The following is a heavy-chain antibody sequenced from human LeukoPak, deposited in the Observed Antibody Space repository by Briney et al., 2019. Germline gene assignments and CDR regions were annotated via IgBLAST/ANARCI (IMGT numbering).Heavy chain of an antibody. V-gene: IGHV4-39*01. Sequence: TLSLTCTVSGGSISSSSYYWGWIRQPPGKGLEWIGSIYYSGSTYYNPSLKSRVTISVDTSKNQFSLKLSSVTAADTAVYYCARLSSYSSRNWGQGTLVTVSS. CDR3: ARLSSYSSRN. CDR1: GGSISSSSYY. J-gene: IGHJ4*02. D-gene: IGHD6-19*01. CDR2: IYYSGST.